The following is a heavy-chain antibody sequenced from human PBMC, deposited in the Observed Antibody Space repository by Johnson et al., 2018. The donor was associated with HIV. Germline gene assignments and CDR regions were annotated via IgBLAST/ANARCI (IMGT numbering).Heavy chain of an antibody. V-gene: IGHV3-30*02. Sequence: QVQLVESGGGLVKPGGSLRLSCAASGFTFSNAWMSWVRQAPGRGLEGVAFIRYDGNNKYYADSVKGRFTISRDNSKNTLYLQMNSLRAEDTAVYYCATFGGGSFHAFDIWGQGTMVTVSS. J-gene: IGHJ3*02. D-gene: IGHD1-26*01. CDR1: GFTFSNAW. CDR2: IRYDGNNK. CDR3: ATFGGGSFHAFDI.